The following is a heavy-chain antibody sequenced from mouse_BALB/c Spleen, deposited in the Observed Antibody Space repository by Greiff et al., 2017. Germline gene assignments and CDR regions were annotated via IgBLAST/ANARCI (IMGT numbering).Heavy chain of an antibody. J-gene: IGHJ3*01. CDR1: GFNIKDYY. V-gene: IGHV14-4*02. CDR2: IDPENGDT. Sequence: VQLQQSGAELVRSGASVKLSCTASGFNIKDYYMHWVKQRPEQGLEWIGWIDPENGDTEYDPKFQGKASITADTSSNTAYLQLSSLTSEDTAVYYCAPDYDGGAWFAYWGQGTLVTVSA. CDR3: APDYDGGAWFAY. D-gene: IGHD2-4*01.